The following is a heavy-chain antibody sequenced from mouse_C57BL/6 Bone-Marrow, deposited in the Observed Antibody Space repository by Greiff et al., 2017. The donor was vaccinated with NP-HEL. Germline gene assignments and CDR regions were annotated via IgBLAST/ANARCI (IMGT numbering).Heavy chain of an antibody. CDR2: ISSGGSYT. Sequence: EVKLEESGGDLVKPGGSLKLSCAASGFTFSSYGMSWVRQTPDKRLEWVATISSGGSYTYYPDSVKGRFTISRDNAKNTLYLQMSSLKSEDTAMYYCARHGSSPYFDVWGTGTTVTVSS. CDR3: ARHGSSPYFDV. J-gene: IGHJ1*03. CDR1: GFTFSSYG. D-gene: IGHD1-1*01. V-gene: IGHV5-6*02.